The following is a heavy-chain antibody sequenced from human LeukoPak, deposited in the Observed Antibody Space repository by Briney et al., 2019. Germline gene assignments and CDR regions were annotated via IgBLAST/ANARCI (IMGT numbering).Heavy chain of an antibody. V-gene: IGHV3-64*01. CDR1: GFTFSSYA. Sequence: GGSLRLSCAASGFTFSSYAMHWVRQAPGKGLEYVSAISSNGGSTYYANSVKGRFTISRDNSKNTLYLQMGSLRAEDMAVYYCARDKSGLRGYDKYYFDYWGQGTLVTVSS. CDR2: ISSNGGST. D-gene: IGHD5-12*01. J-gene: IGHJ4*02. CDR3: ARDKSGLRGYDKYYFDY.